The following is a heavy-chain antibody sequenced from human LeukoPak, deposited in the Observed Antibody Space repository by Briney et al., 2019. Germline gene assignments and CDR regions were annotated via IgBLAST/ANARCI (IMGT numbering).Heavy chain of an antibody. Sequence: QTGGSLRPSCAASGFTFSSYWMHWVRQAPGKGLVWVSRINSDGSSTSYADSVKGRFTISRDNAKNSLYLQMNNLRAGDTAVYYCARGYPIAVAASSPLFDYWGQGTLVTVSS. CDR1: GFTFSSYW. V-gene: IGHV3-74*01. J-gene: IGHJ4*02. CDR2: INSDGSST. CDR3: ARGYPIAVAASSPLFDY. D-gene: IGHD6-19*01.